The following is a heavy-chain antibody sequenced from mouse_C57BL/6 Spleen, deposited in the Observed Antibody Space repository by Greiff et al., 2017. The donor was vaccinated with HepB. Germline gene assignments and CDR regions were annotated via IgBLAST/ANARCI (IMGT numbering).Heavy chain of an antibody. CDR2: IYPRSGNT. CDR3: AGEYYGSSYYYFDY. Sequence: QVQLQQSGAELARPGASVKLSCKASGYTFTSYGISWVKQRTGQGLEWIGEIYPRSGNTYYNEKFKGKATLTADKSSSTAYMELRSLTSEDSAVYFCAGEYYGSSYYYFDYWGQGTTLTVSS. J-gene: IGHJ2*01. CDR1: GYTFTSYG. V-gene: IGHV1-81*01. D-gene: IGHD1-1*01.